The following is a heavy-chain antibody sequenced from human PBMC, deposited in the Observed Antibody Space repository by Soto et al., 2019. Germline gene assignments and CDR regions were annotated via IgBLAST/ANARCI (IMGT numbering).Heavy chain of an antibody. CDR2: SNPNTGNT. CDR3: ARAGSYCSGGSCSFAY. Sequence: QVQLVQSGADLKKPGASVKVSCKTSGYTFSGHFLQWVRQAPGAGPEWMGWSNPNTGNTKYGQKFEGRVTMTRDMSSSTAYMELTRLTVDDTAVYFCARAGSYCSGGSCSFAYWGQGSLVTVSS. D-gene: IGHD2-15*01. V-gene: IGHV1-2*02. CDR1: GYTFSGHF. J-gene: IGHJ4*02.